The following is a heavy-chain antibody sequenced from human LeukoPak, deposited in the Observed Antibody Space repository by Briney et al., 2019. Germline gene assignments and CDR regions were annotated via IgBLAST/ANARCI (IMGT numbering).Heavy chain of an antibody. CDR1: GFTFSDYN. Sequence: GGSLRLSCAASGFTFSDYNMNWVRQAPGKGLEWASYISSGSSTIDYADSVKGRFTISRDNAKNSLYLQMNSLRAEDTAVYYCAKDQDYAGAAAGPDYWGQGTLVTVSS. V-gene: IGHV3-48*01. CDR3: AKDQDYAGAAAGPDY. J-gene: IGHJ4*02. D-gene: IGHD6-13*01. CDR2: ISSGSSTI.